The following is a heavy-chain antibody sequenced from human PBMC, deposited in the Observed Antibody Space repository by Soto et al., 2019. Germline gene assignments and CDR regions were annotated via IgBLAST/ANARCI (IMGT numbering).Heavy chain of an antibody. Sequence: GGSLRLSCADSGFTFSTYWMSWVRQAPGKGLEWVANIKQDGSMKNYVDSVRGRFTISRDNAKNSLYLQMSGLRAEDTAVYYCARDATGGYFDSWGQGTLVTSPQ. CDR3: ARDATGGYFDS. D-gene: IGHD2-8*02. V-gene: IGHV3-7*01. CDR1: GFTFSTYW. CDR2: IKQDGSMK. J-gene: IGHJ4*02.